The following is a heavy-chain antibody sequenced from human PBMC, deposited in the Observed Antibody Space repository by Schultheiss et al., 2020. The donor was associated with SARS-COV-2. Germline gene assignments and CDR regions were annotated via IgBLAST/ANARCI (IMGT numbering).Heavy chain of an antibody. CDR1: GFTFSSYE. D-gene: IGHD6-19*01. CDR3: ATTSPVYSGWYFDY. CDR2: TSGSGGST. V-gene: IGHV3-23*01. Sequence: GGSLRLSCAASGFTFSSYEMNWVRQAPGKGLEWVSATSGSGGSTYYADSVKGRFTISRDNSKNTLYLQMNSLRAEDTAVYYCATTSPVYSGWYFDYWGQGTLVTVSS. J-gene: IGHJ4*02.